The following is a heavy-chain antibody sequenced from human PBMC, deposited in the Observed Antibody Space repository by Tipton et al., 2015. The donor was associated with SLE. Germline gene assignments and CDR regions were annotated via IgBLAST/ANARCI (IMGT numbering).Heavy chain of an antibody. CDR1: GGSFSGYY. CDR3: ARVVGSYNWFDP. J-gene: IGHJ5*02. D-gene: IGHD2-15*01. V-gene: IGHV4-34*01. Sequence: TLSLTCAVYGGSFSGYYWSWIRQPPGKGLEWIGEINHSGSTNYNPSLKSRVTISVDTSKNQFSLKLSSVTAADTAEYYCARVVGSYNWFDPWGQGTLVTVSS. CDR2: INHSGST.